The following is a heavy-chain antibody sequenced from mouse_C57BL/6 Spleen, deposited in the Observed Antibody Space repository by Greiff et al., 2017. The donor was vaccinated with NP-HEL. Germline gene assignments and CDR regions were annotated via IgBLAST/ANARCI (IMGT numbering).Heavy chain of an antibody. J-gene: IGHJ3*01. CDR3: ARRGDYDPFAY. Sequence: QVQLQQPGAELVKPGASVKLSCKASGYTFTSHWMQWVKQRPGQGLEWIGEIDPSDSYTNYNQKFKGKATLTVDTSSSTAYMQLSSLTSEDSAVYYCARRGDYDPFAYWGQGTLVTVSA. V-gene: IGHV1-50*01. CDR1: GYTFTSHW. CDR2: IDPSDSYT. D-gene: IGHD2-4*01.